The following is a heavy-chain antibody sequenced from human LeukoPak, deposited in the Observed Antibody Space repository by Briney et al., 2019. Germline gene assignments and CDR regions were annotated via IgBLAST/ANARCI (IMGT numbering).Heavy chain of an antibody. CDR3: ARDYADYVGYFFFDY. D-gene: IGHD4-17*01. CDR2: IFSGGTP. CDR1: GFTVSSNY. J-gene: IGHJ4*02. V-gene: IGHV3-53*01. Sequence: GGSLRLSCAASGFTVSSNYMSWVRQAPGKGLEWVSVIFSGGTPYYADSVKGRFTISRDNSQNTLYLQMNSLRAEDTAVYYCARDYADYVGYFFFDYWGQGTLVTVSS.